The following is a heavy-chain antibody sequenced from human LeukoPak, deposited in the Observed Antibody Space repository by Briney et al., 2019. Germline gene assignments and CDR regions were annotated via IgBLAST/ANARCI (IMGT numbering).Heavy chain of an antibody. Sequence: PSETLSLTCAVSGYSISSGYYWGWIRQPPGKGLEWIGSIYHSGSTYYNPSLKSRVTISVDTSKNQFSLKLSSVTAADTAVYYCAREGSSGAGWFDPWGQGTLVTVSS. D-gene: IGHD6-19*01. CDR2: IYHSGST. CDR1: GYSISSGYY. J-gene: IGHJ5*02. CDR3: AREGSSGAGWFDP. V-gene: IGHV4-38-2*02.